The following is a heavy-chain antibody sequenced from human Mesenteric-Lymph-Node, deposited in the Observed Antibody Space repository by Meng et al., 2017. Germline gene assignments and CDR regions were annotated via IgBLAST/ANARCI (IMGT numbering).Heavy chain of an antibody. Sequence: QVQPQESGPGLVKPSQTLSLPCTVSGGSISSGGYYWSWIRQHPGKGLEWIGYIYYSGSTYYNPSLKSRVTISVDTSKNQFSLKLSSVTAADTAVYYCARAGYGSGSYDWFDPWGQGTLVTVSS. D-gene: IGHD3-10*01. J-gene: IGHJ5*02. CDR1: GGSISSGGYY. CDR3: ARAGYGSGSYDWFDP. CDR2: IYYSGST. V-gene: IGHV4-31*03.